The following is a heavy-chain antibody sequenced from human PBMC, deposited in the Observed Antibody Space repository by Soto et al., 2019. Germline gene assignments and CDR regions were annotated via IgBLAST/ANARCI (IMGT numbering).Heavy chain of an antibody. J-gene: IGHJ4*02. D-gene: IGHD2-2*02. Sequence: ASETLSLTCTVSGDSISSRDYYWSWIRQPPGKGLEWIGYIYYSGSIYSSPPLKSRVTISVDTSQNQFSLKLTSVTAADTAVYYCARARIHCTSASCYTEFDSWGQGTLVTVSS. CDR3: ARARIHCTSASCYTEFDS. CDR2: IYYSGSI. V-gene: IGHV4-30-4*01. CDR1: GDSISSRDYY.